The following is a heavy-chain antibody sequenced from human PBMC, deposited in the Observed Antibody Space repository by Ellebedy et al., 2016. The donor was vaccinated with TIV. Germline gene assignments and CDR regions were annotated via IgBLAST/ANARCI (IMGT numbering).Heavy chain of an antibody. D-gene: IGHD3-16*01. V-gene: IGHV3-23*01. CDR2: ISGSGGTT. J-gene: IGHJ5*02. CDR1: GISLSEYA. Sequence: PGGSLRLSCAASGISLSEYAINWVRQAPGMGLEWVAAISGSGGTTNYADSVKGRFTISRDNSKNTVYMQMDSLRGDDTAVYFCAKGKGYSGQGSYEIDLWGPGNVVTVSS. CDR3: AKGKGYSGQGSYEIDL.